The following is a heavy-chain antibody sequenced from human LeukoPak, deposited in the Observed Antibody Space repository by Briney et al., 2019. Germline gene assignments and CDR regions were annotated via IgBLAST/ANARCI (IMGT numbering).Heavy chain of an antibody. CDR1: GFTFSSYS. J-gene: IGHJ4*02. CDR2: MSSSSSYI. CDR3: AREFFYGDYAPGY. D-gene: IGHD4-17*01. V-gene: IGHV3-21*01. Sequence: NTGGSLRLSCAASGFTFSSYSMNWVRQAPGKGLEWVSSMSSSSSYIYYADSVEGRFTISRDNSKNTLYLQMNSLRAEDTAVYYCAREFFYGDYAPGYWGQGTLVTVSS.